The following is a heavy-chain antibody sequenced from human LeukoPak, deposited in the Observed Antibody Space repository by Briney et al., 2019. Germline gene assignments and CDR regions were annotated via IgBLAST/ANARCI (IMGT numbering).Heavy chain of an antibody. CDR1: GFTFSTYS. J-gene: IGHJ6*02. CDR3: ARDRPLAYYDFWSGYPPNGMDV. V-gene: IGHV3-48*02. D-gene: IGHD3-3*01. Sequence: GGSLRLSCVASGFTFSTYSMNWVRQAPGKGLEWVSYISSSSSTIYYADSVKGRFTISRDNAKNSLYLQMNSLRDEDTAVYYCARDRPLAYYDFWSGYPPNGMDVWGQGTTVTVSS. CDR2: ISSSSSTI.